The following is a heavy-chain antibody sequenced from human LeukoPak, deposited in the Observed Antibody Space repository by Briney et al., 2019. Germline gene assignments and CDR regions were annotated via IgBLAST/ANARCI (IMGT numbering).Heavy chain of an antibody. V-gene: IGHV3-33*01. J-gene: IGHJ4*02. CDR3: ARDLGYDSSGYYPEAPDY. CDR1: GFTYSNYG. D-gene: IGHD3-22*01. CDR2: IWYDGSNK. Sequence: AGGSLRLSCAASGFTYSNYGMHWVRQAPGKGLEWVAVIWYDGSNKYYADSVKGRFTISRDNSKNTLYLQMNSLRAEDTAVYYCARDLGYDSSGYYPEAPDYWGQGTLVTVSS.